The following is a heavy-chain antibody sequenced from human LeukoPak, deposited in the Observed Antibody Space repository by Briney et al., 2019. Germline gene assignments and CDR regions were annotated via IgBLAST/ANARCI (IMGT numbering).Heavy chain of an antibody. D-gene: IGHD2-2*03. V-gene: IGHV1-69*06. CDR1: GGTFSSYA. CDR3: ARAVDIVVVPTL. Sequence: GASVKVSCEASGGTFSSYAISWVRQAPGQGLEWMGGIIPIFGTANYAQKFQGRVTITADKSTSTAYMELSSLRSEDTAVYYCARAVDIVVVPTLWGQGTLVTVSS. J-gene: IGHJ4*02. CDR2: IIPIFGTA.